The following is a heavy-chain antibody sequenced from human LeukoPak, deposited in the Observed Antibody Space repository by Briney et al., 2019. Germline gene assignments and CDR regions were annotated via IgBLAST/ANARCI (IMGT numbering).Heavy chain of an antibody. V-gene: IGHV4-30-4*01. Sequence: PSQTLSLTCTVSGGSISSGDYYWSWIRQPPGKGLEWIGYIYYSGSTYYNPSLKSRVTISVDTSKNQFSLKLSSVTAADTAVYYCARGSAYYYDSSGYYSDYWGQGTLVTVSS. CDR2: IYYSGST. J-gene: IGHJ4*02. CDR3: ARGSAYYYDSSGYYSDY. CDR1: GGSISSGDYY. D-gene: IGHD3-22*01.